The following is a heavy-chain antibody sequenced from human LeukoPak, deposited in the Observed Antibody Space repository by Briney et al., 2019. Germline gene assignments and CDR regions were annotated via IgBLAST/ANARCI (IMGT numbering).Heavy chain of an antibody. D-gene: IGHD6-13*01. V-gene: IGHV3-30-3*01. CDR3: ARGGGDSSSRDAFDI. J-gene: IGHJ3*02. Sequence: PGGSLRLSCAASGFTFSSYAMHWVRQAPGKGLEWVAVISYDGSNKYYADSVKGRFTISRDNSKNTLYLQMNSLRAEDTAVYYCARGGGDSSSRDAFDIWGQGTMVTVSS. CDR1: GFTFSSYA. CDR2: ISYDGSNK.